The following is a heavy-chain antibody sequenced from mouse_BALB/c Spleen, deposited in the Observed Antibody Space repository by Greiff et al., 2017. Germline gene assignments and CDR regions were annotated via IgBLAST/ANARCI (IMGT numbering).Heavy chain of an antibody. CDR2: ISYDGSN. D-gene: IGHD1-1*01. V-gene: IGHV3-6*02. CDR3: ARVPPTVVATPYAMDY. CDR1: GYSITSGCY. Sequence: ESGPGLVKPSQSLSLTCSVTGYSITSGCYWNWIRQFPGNKLEWMGYISYDGSNNYNPSLKNRISITRDTSKNQFFLKLNSVTTEDTATYYCARVPPTVVATPYAMDYWGQGTSVTVSS. J-gene: IGHJ4*01.